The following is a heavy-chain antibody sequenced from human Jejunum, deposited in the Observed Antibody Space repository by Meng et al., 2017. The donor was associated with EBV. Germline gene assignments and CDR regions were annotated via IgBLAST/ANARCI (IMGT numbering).Heavy chain of an antibody. D-gene: IGHD1-26*01. Sequence: QVQLQQSGPGLVKPSLPLSLTCDISGDSVSSHSVAWNWIRQSPSRGLEWLGRTYYRSKWYNVYSGSVRSRITINPDTSKNQFSLQLNSVTPEDTAVYYCARDLSELGYRQEWGGSAYYFDYWGQGTLVTVSS. CDR1: GDSVSSHSVA. J-gene: IGHJ4*02. CDR2: TYYRSKWYN. V-gene: IGHV6-1*01. CDR3: ARDLSELGYRQEWGGSAYYFDY.